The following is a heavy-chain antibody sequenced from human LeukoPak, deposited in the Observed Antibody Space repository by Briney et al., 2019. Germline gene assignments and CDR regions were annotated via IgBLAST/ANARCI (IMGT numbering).Heavy chain of an antibody. CDR1: GYTFTSYG. D-gene: IGHD3-10*01. V-gene: IGHV1-18*01. CDR2: ISAYNGNT. CDR3: ARDDFYGSGSYYNQPRFDY. J-gene: IGHJ4*02. Sequence: ASVKVSCKASGYTFTSYGISWVRQAPGQGLEWMGWISAYNGNTNYAQKLQGRVTMTTDTSTSTAYMELRSLRSDDTAVYCCARDDFYGSGSYYNQPRFDYWGQGTLVTVSS.